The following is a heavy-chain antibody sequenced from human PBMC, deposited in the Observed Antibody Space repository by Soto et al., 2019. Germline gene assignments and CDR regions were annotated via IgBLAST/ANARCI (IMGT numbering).Heavy chain of an antibody. V-gene: IGHV4-30-2*01. D-gene: IGHD2-2*01. J-gene: IGHJ3*02. CDR1: GGSIISGGYS. CDR2: IYHSGST. Sequence: PSETLSLTCAVSGGSIISGGYSFICIRQPPWKGLELIGYIYHSGSTYYNPSLKSRVTISVDRSKNQFSLKLSSVTAADTAVYYCARGVVPAAPGDAFDIWGQGTMVTVSS. CDR3: ARGVVPAAPGDAFDI.